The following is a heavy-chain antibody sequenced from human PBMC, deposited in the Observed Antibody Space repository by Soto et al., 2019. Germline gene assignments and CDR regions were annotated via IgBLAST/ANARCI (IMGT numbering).Heavy chain of an antibody. V-gene: IGHV3-33*06. CDR2: IWYDLINK. J-gene: IGHJ4*02. CDR3: AKDPRFDY. Sequence: PVGSLIISCAASGFTFSSYGMHWVRQAPGKGLEWVAVIWYDLINKYYADSLKGRFTIPRDNSKNTLYLQMNSLRAEDTAVYYCAKDPRFDYWGQGTLVTVSS. CDR1: GFTFSSYG.